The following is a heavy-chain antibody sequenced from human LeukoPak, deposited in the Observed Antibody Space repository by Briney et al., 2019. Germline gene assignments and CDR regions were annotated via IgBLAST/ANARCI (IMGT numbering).Heavy chain of an antibody. D-gene: IGHD6-13*01. Sequence: SVTVSCKASGGTFSGYAISWVRQAPGKGLEWMGGIIPIFGTANYAQKFQGRVTITADESTSTEYMELSSLRSEDTAVYYCARGWVETSSWEEYFDYWGQGTLVTVSS. J-gene: IGHJ4*02. V-gene: IGHV1-69*13. CDR3: ARGWVETSSWEEYFDY. CDR2: IIPIFGTA. CDR1: GGTFSGYA.